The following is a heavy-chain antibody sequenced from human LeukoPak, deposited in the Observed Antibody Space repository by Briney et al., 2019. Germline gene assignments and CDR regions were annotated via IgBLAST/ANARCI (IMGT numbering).Heavy chain of an antibody. CDR3: ARESGGPVDY. Sequence: PGRSLRLSCSASGFTFGIYAMTWVRQAPGKGREWVAFIRHKAYGGTPEYAASVKGRFTISRDDSKSLVYLQMNSLETEDTAVYYCARESGGPVDYWGQGTLVTVSS. D-gene: IGHD2-15*01. J-gene: IGHJ4*02. V-gene: IGHV3-49*04. CDR1: GFTFGIYA. CDR2: IRHKAYGGTP.